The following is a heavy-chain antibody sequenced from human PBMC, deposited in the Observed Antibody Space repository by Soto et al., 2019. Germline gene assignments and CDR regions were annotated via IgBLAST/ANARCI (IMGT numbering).Heavy chain of an antibody. CDR1: GDTFSSCA. Sequence: ASVKVSCKASGDTFSSCAISWVRQAPGKGLEWMGKIIPTFGRTNYAQKFQGRLTISADDSTSTAYMELTRLESDDTAVYYCARDALSSFAMDAWGQGTTVTVSS. V-gene: IGHV1-69*13. CDR2: IIPTFGRT. J-gene: IGHJ6*02. D-gene: IGHD3-10*02. CDR3: ARDALSSFAMDA.